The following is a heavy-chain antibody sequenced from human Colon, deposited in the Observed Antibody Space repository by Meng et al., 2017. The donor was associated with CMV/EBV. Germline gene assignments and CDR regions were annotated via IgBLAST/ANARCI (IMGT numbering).Heavy chain of an antibody. Sequence: GESLKISCVGSGFMFSQYAMSWVRQAPGKGLEWVAAISGTGASTYYADSVKGRFTISRDNSKNTMYLQNDNLRAEDTAVYFCARSIYDSSGYYRAEYFQDWGQGTQVTVSS. CDR2: ISGTGAST. J-gene: IGHJ1*01. CDR1: GFMFSQYA. D-gene: IGHD3-22*01. V-gene: IGHV3-23*01. CDR3: ARSIYDSSGYYRAEYFQD.